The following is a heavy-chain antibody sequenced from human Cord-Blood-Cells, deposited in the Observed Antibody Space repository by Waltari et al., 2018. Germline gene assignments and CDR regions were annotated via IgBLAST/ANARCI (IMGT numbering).Heavy chain of an antibody. CDR3: ARASEKYCTGGVCYDY. CDR1: GFTVSSNY. V-gene: IGHV3-53*02. D-gene: IGHD2-8*02. Sequence: EVQLVETGGGLIQPGGSLRLSCAASGFTVSSNYMSWVRQAPGKGLEWVSVIYSGGSTYYADSVKGRFTISRDNSKNTLYLQMNSLRAEDTAVYYCARASEKYCTGGVCYDYWGQGTLVTVSS. CDR2: IYSGGST. J-gene: IGHJ4*02.